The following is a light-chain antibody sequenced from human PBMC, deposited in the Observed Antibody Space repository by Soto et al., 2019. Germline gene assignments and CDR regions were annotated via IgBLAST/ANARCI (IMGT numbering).Light chain of an antibody. CDR2: AAS. CDR3: QQSYSTPYT. J-gene: IGKJ2*01. CDR1: QSISSY. V-gene: IGKV1-39*01. Sequence: DIPMTQSPSSLSASVGDRVTITCRASQSISSYLNWYQQKPGKAPKLLIYAASSLQSGVPSRFSGSGSGTDFTLTISSLQPEDFATYYCQQSYSTPYTLGQRTKLEIK.